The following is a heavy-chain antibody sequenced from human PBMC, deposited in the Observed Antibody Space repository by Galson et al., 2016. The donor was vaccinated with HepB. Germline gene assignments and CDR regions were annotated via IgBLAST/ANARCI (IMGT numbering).Heavy chain of an antibody. CDR1: GDSVSNNTVH. D-gene: IGHD1-14*01. J-gene: IGHJ6*01. Sequence: CAIPGDSVSNNTVHRNWIRQSPPRRLEWLGRTYYRSKWSDDYSFSVSSQISITTATSKSHFTLQLNSMTPKDTDASCCAGANILSPALDLWGHGTRVSVANPITINQDTSKNHCSLQLNAVNPADTSVYLCASVEMLGRGLDLWGQGTTVTVSS. CDR3: AGANILSPALDLWGHGTRVSVANPITINQDTSKNHCSLQLNAVNPADTSVYLCASVEMLGRGLDL. V-gene: IGHV6-1*01. CDR2: TYYRSKWSD.